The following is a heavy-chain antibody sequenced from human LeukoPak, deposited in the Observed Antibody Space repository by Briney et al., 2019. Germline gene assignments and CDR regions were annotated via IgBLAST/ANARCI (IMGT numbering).Heavy chain of an antibody. V-gene: IGHV1-46*01. CDR2: IDPSGGST. Sequence: ASAKVSCKASGYTFTRYYMYWVRQAPGQGLEWMGIIDPSGGSTGYAQIFQGRATMTRDTSTSTVNMELSSLRSEDTAVYYCARGEPQYGMDVWGQGTTVTVSS. J-gene: IGHJ6*02. D-gene: IGHD3-16*01. CDR1: GYTFTRYY. CDR3: ARGEPQYGMDV.